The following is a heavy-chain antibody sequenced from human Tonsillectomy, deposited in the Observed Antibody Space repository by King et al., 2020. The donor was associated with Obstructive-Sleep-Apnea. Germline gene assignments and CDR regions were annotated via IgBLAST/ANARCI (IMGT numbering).Heavy chain of an antibody. J-gene: IGHJ5*02. D-gene: IGHD3-10*01. Sequence: VQLVESGSELKKPGASVKVSCKASGYTFTSYAMNWVRQAPGQGLEWMGWINTNTGNPTYAQGFTGRFVFSLDTSVSTAYLQISSLKAEDTAVDYWAREAGSMVRGVIIDWFDPWGQGTLVTVSS. CDR1: GYTFTSYA. V-gene: IGHV7-4-1*02. CDR3: AREAGSMVRGVIIDWFDP. CDR2: INTNTGNP.